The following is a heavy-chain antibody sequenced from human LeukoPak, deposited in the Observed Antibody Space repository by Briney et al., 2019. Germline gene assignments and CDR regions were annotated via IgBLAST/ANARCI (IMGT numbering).Heavy chain of an antibody. J-gene: IGHJ4*02. CDR1: GASVTSYY. V-gene: IGHV4-59*02. CDR3: ASVLLSSGYSN. Sequence: SETLSLTCSVSGASVTSYYCNWIRQPPGKGLEWIGNVYNSGSTSYNLSLRSRATISVDTSKNQFSLKLSSVTAADTAVYYCASVLLSSGYSNWGQGNLVTVSS. D-gene: IGHD3-22*01. CDR2: VYNSGST.